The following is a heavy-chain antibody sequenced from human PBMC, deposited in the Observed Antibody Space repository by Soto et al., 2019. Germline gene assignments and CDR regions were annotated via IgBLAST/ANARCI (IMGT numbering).Heavy chain of an antibody. CDR1: GGSFSGYY. D-gene: IGHD7-27*01. V-gene: IGHV4-34*01. CDR3: ARDWGYYYYYYMDV. J-gene: IGHJ6*03. CDR2: INHSGST. Sequence: PSETLSLTCAVYGGSFSGYYWSWIRQPPGKGLEWIGEINHSGSTNYNPSLKSRVTISVDTSKNQFSLKLSSVTAADTAVYYCARDWGYYYYYYMDVWGKGTTVTV.